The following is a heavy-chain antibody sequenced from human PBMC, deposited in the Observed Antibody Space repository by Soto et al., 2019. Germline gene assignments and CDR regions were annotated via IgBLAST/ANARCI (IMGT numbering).Heavy chain of an antibody. V-gene: IGHV1-3*01. CDR2: INAGNGNT. J-gene: IGHJ4*02. CDR1: GYTFTSYA. CDR3: ARDLGVGAASDY. D-gene: IGHD1-26*01. Sequence: GASVQVSCKASGYTFTSYAMHWVRQAPGQRLEWMGWINAGNGNTKYLQKFQGRVTITRDTSASTAYMELSSLRSEDTAVYYCARDLGVGAASDYWGQGTLVTVSS.